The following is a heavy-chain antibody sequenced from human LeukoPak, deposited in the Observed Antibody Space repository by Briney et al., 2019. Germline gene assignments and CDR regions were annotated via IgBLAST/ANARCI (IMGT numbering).Heavy chain of an antibody. J-gene: IGHJ6*03. CDR1: GYSISSGYY. D-gene: IGHD6-13*01. CDR3: ARDGRDSSSWYLKTYYYYYYMDV. Sequence: SETLSLTCIVSGYSISSGYYWGWIRQPPGKGLEWIGSIYHSGSTYYNPSLKSRVTISVDTSKNQFSLKLSSVTAADTAVYYCARDGRDSSSWYLKTYYYYYYMDVWGKGTTVTVSS. CDR2: IYHSGST. V-gene: IGHV4-38-2*02.